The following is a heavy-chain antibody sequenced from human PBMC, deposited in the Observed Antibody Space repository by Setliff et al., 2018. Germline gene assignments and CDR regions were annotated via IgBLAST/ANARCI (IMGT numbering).Heavy chain of an antibody. Sequence: PGGSLRLSCAASGFSFSSYAMHWVRQAPGKGLEWVAVILYDGSNKYYADSVKGRFTISRDNSKNTLYLQMNSLRAEDTAVCYCARDGGEYWGQGTLVTVSS. CDR2: ILYDGSNK. V-gene: IGHV3-30*04. CDR3: ARDGGEY. D-gene: IGHD3-16*01. CDR1: GFSFSSYA. J-gene: IGHJ4*02.